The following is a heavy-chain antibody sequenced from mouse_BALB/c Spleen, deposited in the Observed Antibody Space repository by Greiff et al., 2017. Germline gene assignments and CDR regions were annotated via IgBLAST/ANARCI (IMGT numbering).Heavy chain of an antibody. CDR1: GYTFTSYW. J-gene: IGHJ1*01. V-gene: IGHV1-69*02. Sequence: VQLQQPGAELVRPGASVKLSCKASGYTFTSYWINWVKQRPGQGLEWIGNIYPSDSYTNYNQKFKDKATLTVDKSSSTAYMQLSSPTSEDSAVYYCTRGGYWYFDVWGAGTTVTVSS. CDR3: TRGGYWYFDV. CDR2: IYPSDSYT.